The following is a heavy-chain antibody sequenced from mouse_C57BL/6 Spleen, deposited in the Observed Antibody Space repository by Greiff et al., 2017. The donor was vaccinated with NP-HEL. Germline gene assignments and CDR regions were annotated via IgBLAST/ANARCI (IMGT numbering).Heavy chain of an antibody. Sequence: QVQLQQSGPGLVQPSQSLSITCTVSGFSLTSYGVHWVRQSPGKGLEWLGVIWSGGSTDYNAAFISRLSSSKDNSKSQVFFKMNSLQADDTAIYYCARIYDGYLPYAMDYWGQGTSVTVSS. CDR1: GFSLTSYG. CDR3: ARIYDGYLPYAMDY. CDR2: IWSGGST. V-gene: IGHV2-2*01. D-gene: IGHD2-3*01. J-gene: IGHJ4*01.